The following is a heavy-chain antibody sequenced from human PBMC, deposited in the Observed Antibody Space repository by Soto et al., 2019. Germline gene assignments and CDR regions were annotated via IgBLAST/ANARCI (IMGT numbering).Heavy chain of an antibody. CDR1: GGSISSYY. J-gene: IGHJ6*02. CDR3: ARDSGQVRYFDWLPSTYYYYGMDV. D-gene: IGHD3-9*01. CDR2: IYYSGST. V-gene: IGHV4-59*01. Sequence: PSETLSLTCTVSGGSISSYYWSWIRQPPGKGLEWIGYIYYSGSTNYNPSLKSRVTISVDTSKNQFSLKLSSVTAADTAVYYCARDSGQVRYFDWLPSTYYYYGMDVWGQGTTVTVSS.